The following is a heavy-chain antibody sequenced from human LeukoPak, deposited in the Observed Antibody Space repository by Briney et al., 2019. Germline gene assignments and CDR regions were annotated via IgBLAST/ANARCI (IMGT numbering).Heavy chain of an antibody. D-gene: IGHD1-26*01. Sequence: SETLSLTCAVYGGSISSYYWSWIRQPPGKGLEWIGYIYYSGSTNYNPSLKSRVTISVDTSKNQFSLKLSSVTAADTAVCYCARDQWEFDYWGQGTLVTVSS. CDR2: IYYSGST. CDR1: GGSISSYY. J-gene: IGHJ4*02. V-gene: IGHV4-59*01. CDR3: ARDQWEFDY.